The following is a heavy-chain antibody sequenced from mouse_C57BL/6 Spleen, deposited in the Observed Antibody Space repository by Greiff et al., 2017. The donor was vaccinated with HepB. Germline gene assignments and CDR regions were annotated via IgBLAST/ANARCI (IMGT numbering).Heavy chain of an antibody. V-gene: IGHV1-53*01. CDR2: INPSNGGT. CDR1: GYTFTSYW. Sequence: VQLKESGTELVKPGASVKLSCKASGYTFTSYWMHWVKQRPGQGLEWIGNINPSNGGTNYNEKFKSKATLTVDKSSSTAYMQLSSLTSEDSAVYYCARWLTTVVATDYWGQGTTLTVSS. D-gene: IGHD1-1*01. CDR3: ARWLTTVVATDY. J-gene: IGHJ2*01.